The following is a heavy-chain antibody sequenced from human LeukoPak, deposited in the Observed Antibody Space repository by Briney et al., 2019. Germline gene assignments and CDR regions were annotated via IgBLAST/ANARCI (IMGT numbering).Heavy chain of an antibody. CDR3: ARDRYGGYYFDY. J-gene: IGHJ4*02. CDR1: GFTFDDYA. D-gene: IGHD4-23*01. Sequence: GGSLRLSCAVSGFTFDDYAMQWVRQAPGKGLEWVSGITWNSDRLAYADSVKGRFTISRDNAKNSLYLQMNSLRAEDTAVYYCARDRYGGYYFDYWGQGTLVTVSS. CDR2: ITWNSDRL. V-gene: IGHV3-9*01.